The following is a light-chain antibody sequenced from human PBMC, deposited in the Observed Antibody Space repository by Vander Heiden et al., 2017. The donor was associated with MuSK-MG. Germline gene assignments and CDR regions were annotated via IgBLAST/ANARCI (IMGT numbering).Light chain of an antibody. Sequence: QSVLTQPPSASGTPGQRVTIACSGSSSNIGRNSVTWYQQLPGTAPKLLILVNNLRPSGVPDRFSCSNSGTSASPATSGLQSDDEADYYCSAWDDNLNAHWVFGGGTKLTVL. J-gene: IGLJ3*02. CDR2: VNN. V-gene: IGLV1-44*01. CDR3: SAWDDNLNAHWV. CDR1: SSNIGRNS.